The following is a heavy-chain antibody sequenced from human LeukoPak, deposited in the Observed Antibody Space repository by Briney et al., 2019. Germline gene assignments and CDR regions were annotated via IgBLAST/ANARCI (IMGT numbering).Heavy chain of an antibody. Sequence: GGSLRLSCAASGFTFTSYSMNWVRQAPGKGLEWGSAISGSGGSTYYADSVKGRFTISRDNSKNTLYLQMNSLRAEDTAVYYCAKEPVVPAANSWFDPWGQGTLVTVSS. V-gene: IGHV3-23*01. J-gene: IGHJ5*02. D-gene: IGHD2-2*01. CDR3: AKEPVVPAANSWFDP. CDR1: GFTFTSYS. CDR2: ISGSGGST.